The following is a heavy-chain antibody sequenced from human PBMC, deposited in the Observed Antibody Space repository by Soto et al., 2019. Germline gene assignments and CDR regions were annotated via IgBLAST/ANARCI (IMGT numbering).Heavy chain of an antibody. CDR2: IYPGDSDT. D-gene: IGHD3-10*01. V-gene: IGHV5-51*01. J-gene: IGHJ6*02. CDR3: ARNRLRQYYYGMDV. Sequence: GESRKISCQGSGYSFANYWIAWVRQMPGKGLEWVGVIYPGDSDTRYSPSFRGQVTISADKSISHVYLQWSSLKASDTAMYYCARNRLRQYYYGMDVWGQGTTVTVSS. CDR1: GYSFANYW.